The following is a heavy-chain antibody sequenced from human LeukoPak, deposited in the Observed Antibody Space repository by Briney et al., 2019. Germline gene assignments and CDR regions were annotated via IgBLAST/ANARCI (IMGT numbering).Heavy chain of an antibody. J-gene: IGHJ4*02. D-gene: IGHD1-20*01. Sequence: GGSLRLSCAASGFTFSDYYMNWVRQAPGKGLEWVSAISAGGGRTYYADSVKGRFTISRDSSKNTLYLQMNSLRAEDTALYYCAGGLGQYNWNDGYWGQGTLVTVSS. CDR2: ISAGGGRT. CDR3: AGGLGQYNWNDGY. CDR1: GFTFSDYY. V-gene: IGHV3-23*01.